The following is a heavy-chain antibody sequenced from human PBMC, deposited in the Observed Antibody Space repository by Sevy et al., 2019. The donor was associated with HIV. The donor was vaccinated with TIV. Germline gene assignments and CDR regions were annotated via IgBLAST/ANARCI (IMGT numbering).Heavy chain of an antibody. D-gene: IGHD1-7*01. CDR1: GGTFNTYS. J-gene: IGHJ6*02. V-gene: IGHV1-69*13. Sequence: SVKVSCKASGGTFNTYSISWVRQAPGQCLEWLGGIIPLFGTANYAQKFQNRVTITADATTITTYMDLSSLRSEDTAVYYWATFPPPELELLSHYYGMAVWGQGTTVTVSS. CDR2: IIPLFGTA. CDR3: ATFPPPELELLSHYYGMAV.